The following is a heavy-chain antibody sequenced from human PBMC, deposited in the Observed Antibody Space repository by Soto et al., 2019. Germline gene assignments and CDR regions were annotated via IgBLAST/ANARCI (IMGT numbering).Heavy chain of an antibody. J-gene: IGHJ5*02. CDR2: IYWDDDK. Sequence: QITLKESGPTLVKPTQTLTLTCTFSGVSLSTSGVGVVWIRQPPGKALEWLGIIYWDDDKRYSPSLKSRLTITKDTSKNQVVLTMTTMDHVHTGTYYCPHNLVAGTYWFGPWGQ. CDR1: GVSLSTSGVG. CDR3: PHNLVAGTYWFGP. D-gene: IGHD6-13*01. V-gene: IGHV2-5*02.